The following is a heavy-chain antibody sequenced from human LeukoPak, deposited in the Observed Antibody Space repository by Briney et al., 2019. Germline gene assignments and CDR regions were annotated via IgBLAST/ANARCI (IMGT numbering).Heavy chain of an antibody. J-gene: IGHJ4*02. V-gene: IGHV3-7*05. Sequence: GGSLRLSCAASGFTFTNYWMSWVRQAPGKGLEWVANINEDRSRKEYVDSVKGRFTISRDNAKSSLYLEMSSLRAEDTAVYYCAKDFVPRGGSYFGGFDYWGQGTLVIVSS. CDR3: AKDFVPRGGSYFGGFDY. CDR2: INEDRSRK. D-gene: IGHD1-26*01. CDR1: GFTFTNYW.